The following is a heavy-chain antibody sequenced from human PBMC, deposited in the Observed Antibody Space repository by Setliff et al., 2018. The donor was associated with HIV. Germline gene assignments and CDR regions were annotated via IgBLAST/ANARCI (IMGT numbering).Heavy chain of an antibody. V-gene: IGHV4-39*01. Sequence: SETLSLTCTVSGGSISNSRYYWSWIRQPPGKGLEWIGSIYHHGTTYYYPSLKGRVTISLDTSNNQFSLNLNSVTAADTAVYYCARGGPTVAFGLDVWGQGTTVTVSS. CDR1: GGSISNSRYY. J-gene: IGHJ6*02. CDR3: ARGGPTVAFGLDV. CDR2: IYHHGTT. D-gene: IGHD4-17*01.